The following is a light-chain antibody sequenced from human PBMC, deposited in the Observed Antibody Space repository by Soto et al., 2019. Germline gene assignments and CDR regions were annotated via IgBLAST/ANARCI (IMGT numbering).Light chain of an antibody. CDR3: SSYTSSSTVV. V-gene: IGLV2-14*01. CDR1: SSDVGGYKY. CDR2: DVS. Sequence: QSVLTQPASVSGSPGQSITISCTGTSSDVGGYKYVSWYQQHPGKAPKLMIYDVSNRTSGVSNRFSGSKSGNTASLTISGLQAEDEADYYCSSYTSSSTVVFGGGTTLTVL. J-gene: IGLJ2*01.